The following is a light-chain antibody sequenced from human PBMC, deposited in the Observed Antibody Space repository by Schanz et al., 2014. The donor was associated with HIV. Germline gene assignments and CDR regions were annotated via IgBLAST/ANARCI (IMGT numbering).Light chain of an antibody. CDR3: QHYFSAPPGIFT. CDR1: QSINNDY. J-gene: IGKJ2*01. CDR2: VAS. V-gene: IGKV3-20*01. Sequence: IVLTQSPGTLSLSPGEKATLSCKASQSINNDYLAWYQQKPGQAPRLLIYVASIRASGVPERFSGSGSGTDFTLTISRPEPEDSAVYYCQHYFSAPPGIFTFGQGTKLEI.